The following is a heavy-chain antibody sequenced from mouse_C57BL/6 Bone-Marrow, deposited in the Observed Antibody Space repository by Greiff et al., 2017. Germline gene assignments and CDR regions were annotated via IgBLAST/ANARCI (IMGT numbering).Heavy chain of an antibody. CDR2: IDPSDSYT. V-gene: IGHV1-50*01. CDR3: AKTAQAPYAMDY. J-gene: IGHJ4*01. Sequence: QVQLQQPGAELVKPGASVKLSCKASGYTFTSYWMQWVKQRPGQGLEWIGEIDPSDSYTNSNQKFKGKATLTLDTSASTAYMQRSSLTSEDSAVYFCAKTAQAPYAMDYWGQGTSVTVSS. D-gene: IGHD3-2*02. CDR1: GYTFTSYW.